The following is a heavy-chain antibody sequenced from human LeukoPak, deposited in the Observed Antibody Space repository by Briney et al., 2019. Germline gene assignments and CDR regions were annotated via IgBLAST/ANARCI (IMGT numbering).Heavy chain of an antibody. D-gene: IGHD3-22*01. CDR3: ARDGYYYDSSGQHSSYYFDY. CDR1: GFTFDDYG. J-gene: IGHJ4*02. V-gene: IGHV3-20*04. Sequence: GGSLRLSCAASGFTFDDYGMSWVRQAPGKGLEWVSGINWNGGSTGYADSVKGRFTISRDNAKNSLYLQMNSLRAEDTALYYCARDGYYYDSSGQHSSYYFDYWGQGTLVTVSA. CDR2: INWNGGST.